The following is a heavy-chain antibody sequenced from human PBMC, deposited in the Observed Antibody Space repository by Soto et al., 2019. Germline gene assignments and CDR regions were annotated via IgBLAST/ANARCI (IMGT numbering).Heavy chain of an antibody. CDR1: SYA. CDR3: ARVHGSSELVYYDYGMDV. CDR2: INAGNGDT. V-gene: IGHV1-8*02. J-gene: IGHJ6*02. Sequence: SYAVGGSLQNKGQGLEWMGWINAGNGDTKYSQKFQGRVTMTRNTSISTAYMELSSLRSEDTAVYYCARVHGSSELVYYDYGMDVWVQRTSVSV. D-gene: IGHD1-26*01.